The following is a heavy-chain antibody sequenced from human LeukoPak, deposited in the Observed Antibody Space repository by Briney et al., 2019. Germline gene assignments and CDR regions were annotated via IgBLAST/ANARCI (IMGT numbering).Heavy chain of an antibody. CDR2: ISYDGSNK. CDR3: AKVPRARIQLWLPHYYYYGMDV. V-gene: IGHV3-30*18. CDR1: GFTFSSYG. J-gene: IGHJ6*02. Sequence: GGSLRLSCAASGFTFSSYGMHWVRQAPGKGLEWVAVISYDGSNKYYADSVKGRFTISRDNSKNTLYLQMNSLRAEDTAVYYCAKVPRARIQLWLPHYYYYGMDVWGQGTTVTVSS. D-gene: IGHD5-18*01.